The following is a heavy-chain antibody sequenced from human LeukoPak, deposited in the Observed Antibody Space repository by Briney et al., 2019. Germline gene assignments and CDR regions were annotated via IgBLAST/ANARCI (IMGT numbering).Heavy chain of an antibody. CDR3: ARDLYCGGDCYTDY. CDR2: INPNSGGT. V-gene: IGHV1-2*06. Sequence: ASVKVSXKASGYTFTGYYMHWVRQAPGQGLEWMGRINPNSGGTNYAQKFQGRVTMTRDTSISTAYMELSRLRSDDTAVYYCARDLYCGGDCYTDYWGQGTLVTVSS. J-gene: IGHJ4*02. CDR1: GYTFTGYY. D-gene: IGHD2-21*02.